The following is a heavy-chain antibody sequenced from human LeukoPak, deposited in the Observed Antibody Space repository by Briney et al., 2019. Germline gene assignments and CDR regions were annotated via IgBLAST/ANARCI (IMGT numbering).Heavy chain of an antibody. V-gene: IGHV4-34*01. D-gene: IGHD5-12*01. CDR2: INHSGSN. J-gene: IGHJ4*02. CDR3: ARGPGSGGYDPFDY. Sequence: SETLSLTCAVYGGSCRGYYWSWIRQPPGKGLEWIGGINHSGSNNYNPSLKSRVTISVDTSKNQFSLKLSSVTAADTAVYYCARGPGSGGYDPFDYWGQGTLVTVSS. CDR1: GGSCRGYY.